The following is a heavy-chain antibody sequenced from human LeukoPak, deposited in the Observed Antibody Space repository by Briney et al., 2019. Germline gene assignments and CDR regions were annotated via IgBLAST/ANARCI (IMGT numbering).Heavy chain of an antibody. Sequence: GGSLRLSCEASGFTLSSHWMSWVRQAPGKGLEWVAHINQDESEKSYVDSAKGRFTISRDNGKNSLYLQMSSLRVEDTGVYHCARGHYGLDVWGQGTTVTVSS. CDR2: INQDESEK. CDR1: GFTLSSHW. V-gene: IGHV3-7*03. J-gene: IGHJ6*02. CDR3: ARGHYGLDV.